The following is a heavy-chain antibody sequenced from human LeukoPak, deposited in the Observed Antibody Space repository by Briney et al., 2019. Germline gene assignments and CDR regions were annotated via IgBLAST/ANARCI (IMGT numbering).Heavy chain of an antibody. CDR3: ARDLQCSSTSCYIRGYYYYYYMDV. D-gene: IGHD2-2*02. CDR1: GYSISSGYY. J-gene: IGHJ6*03. Sequence: SETLSLTCTVSGYSISSGYYWGWIRRPPGKGLEWIGSIYHSGSTYYNPSLKRRVTISVDTSKNQFSLKLSSVTAADTAVYYCARDLQCSSTSCYIRGYYYYYYMDVWGKGTTVTVSS. V-gene: IGHV4-38-2*02. CDR2: IYHSGST.